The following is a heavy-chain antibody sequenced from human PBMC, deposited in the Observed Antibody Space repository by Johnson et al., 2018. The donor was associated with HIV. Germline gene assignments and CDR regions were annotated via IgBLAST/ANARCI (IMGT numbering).Heavy chain of an antibody. V-gene: IGHV3-11*04. J-gene: IGHJ3*02. Sequence: MQLVESGGGLVKPGGSLRLSCAASGFTFSDYYMSWIRQAPGKGLEWVSNISNSGGTIYSADSVKGRFTISRDNSKNTLYLQMNSLRAEDTAVYFCAKDLGIVGAVHRTFDIWGQGTMVTVSS. CDR2: ISNSGGTI. CDR3: AKDLGIVGAVHRTFDI. D-gene: IGHD1-26*01. CDR1: GFTFSDYY.